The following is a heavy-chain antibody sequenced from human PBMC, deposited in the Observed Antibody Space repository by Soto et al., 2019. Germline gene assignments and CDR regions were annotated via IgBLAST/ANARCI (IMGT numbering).Heavy chain of an antibody. D-gene: IGHD3-22*01. Sequence: PSETLSLTCTVSGGSISSYYWSWIRQPPGKGLEWIGYIYYSGSTNYNPSLKSRVTISVDTSKNQFSLKLSSVTAADTAVYYCARGLADDYYDSSGYFPFAPFDYWGQGTLVTVSS. CDR3: ARGLADDYYDSSGYFPFAPFDY. J-gene: IGHJ4*02. CDR1: GGSISSYY. V-gene: IGHV4-59*01. CDR2: IYYSGST.